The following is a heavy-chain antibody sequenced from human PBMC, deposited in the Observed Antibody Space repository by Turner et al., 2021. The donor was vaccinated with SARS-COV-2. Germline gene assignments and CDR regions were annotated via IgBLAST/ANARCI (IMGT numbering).Heavy chain of an antibody. CDR3: ARENIDIICFDR. CDR1: GGTFGTNA. J-gene: IGHJ4*02. Sequence: QVPLRQSGAEVQKPGSSVKVPCTASGGTFGTNAIAWVRQAPGQGLEGMGRIIPILGIPTEAQKFQGRVTISVDKSTNTAYMELRNLRPEDTAIYYCARENIDIICFDRWSQGTLVTVSS. D-gene: IGHD3-9*01. CDR2: IIPILGIP. V-gene: IGHV1-69*04.